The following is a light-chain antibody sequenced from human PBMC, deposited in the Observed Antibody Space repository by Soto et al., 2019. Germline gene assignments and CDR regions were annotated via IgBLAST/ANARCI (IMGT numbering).Light chain of an antibody. CDR3: SSYAGSPRYV. V-gene: IGLV2-11*01. CDR2: DVS. Sequence: QSVLTQPRSVSGSPGQSVTISCTGTSSDVGGYNYVSWYQQHPGKAPKVMIYDVSERPSGVPDRFSGSKSGNTASLTISGLQAEDEADYYCSSYAGSPRYVFGTGTKHTVL. J-gene: IGLJ1*01. CDR1: SSDVGGYNY.